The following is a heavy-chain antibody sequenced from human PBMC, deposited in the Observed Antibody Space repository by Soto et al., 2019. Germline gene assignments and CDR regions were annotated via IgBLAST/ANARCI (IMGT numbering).Heavy chain of an antibody. CDR1: GGSISSGGYY. CDR2: IYYSGST. Sequence: SETLSLTCTVSGGSISSGGYYWSWIRQHPGKGLEWIGYIYYSGSTYYNPSLKSRVTISVDTSKNQFSLKLSSVTAADTAVYYCATRGKRITIFGVVIKGLREHAFDIWGQGTMVTVSS. J-gene: IGHJ3*02. D-gene: IGHD3-3*01. CDR3: ATRGKRITIFGVVIKGLREHAFDI. V-gene: IGHV4-31*03.